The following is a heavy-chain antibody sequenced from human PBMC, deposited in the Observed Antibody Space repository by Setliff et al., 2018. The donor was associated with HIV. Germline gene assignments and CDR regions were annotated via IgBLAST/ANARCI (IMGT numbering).Heavy chain of an antibody. CDR1: GGSISSYY. CDR3: ARPRYTYGTPPAFDI. CDR2: IYYSGST. Sequence: PSETLSLTCTVSGGSISSYYWSWIRQPPGKGLEWIGYIYYSGSTYYNPSLRSRVTISVDTSKNQFSLKLSSVTAADTAVYYCARPRYTYGTPPAFDIWGRGTVVT. D-gene: IGHD5-18*01. V-gene: IGHV4-59*08. J-gene: IGHJ3*02.